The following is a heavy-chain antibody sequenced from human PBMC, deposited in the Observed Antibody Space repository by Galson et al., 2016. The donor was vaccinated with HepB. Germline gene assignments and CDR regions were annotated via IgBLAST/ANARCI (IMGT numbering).Heavy chain of an antibody. CDR3: ARHANPLYCSVGSCYNYYGMDV. CDR2: IDPSDSYT. D-gene: IGHD2-15*01. J-gene: IGHJ6*02. V-gene: IGHV5-10-1*01. CDR1: GYSFTNYW. Sequence: QSGAEVKKPGESLRISCKGSGYSFTNYWISWVRQMPGKGLEWMGRIDPSDSYTHYSPSFQGHVTISTDKSISTAYLQCRSLKARDTAMYYCARHANPLYCSVGSCYNYYGMDVWGQGTTVTVSS.